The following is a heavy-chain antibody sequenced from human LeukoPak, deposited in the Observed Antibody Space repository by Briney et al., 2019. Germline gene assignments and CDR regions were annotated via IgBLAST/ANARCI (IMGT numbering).Heavy chain of an antibody. D-gene: IGHD2-2*01. V-gene: IGHV3-23*01. CDR3: ATEGSRMSVNWFDP. CDR1: GFTFSSYA. Sequence: GGSLRLSCAASGFTFSSYAMSWVRQAPGKGLEWVSAISGSGGSTYYADSVKGRFTISRDNAKNSLYLQMNSLRAEDTAVYYCATEGSRMSVNWFDPWGQGTLVTVSS. CDR2: ISGSGGST. J-gene: IGHJ5*02.